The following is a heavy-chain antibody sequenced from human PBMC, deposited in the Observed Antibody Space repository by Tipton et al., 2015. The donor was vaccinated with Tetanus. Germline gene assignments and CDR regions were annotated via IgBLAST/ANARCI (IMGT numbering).Heavy chain of an antibody. CDR1: GFTFDDYA. J-gene: IGHJ4*02. CDR2: ITWNSGAI. Sequence: SLRLSCAASGFTFDDYAMHWVRQAPGKGLEWVSSITWNSGAIGYADSVKGRFTISRDNAKNSLSLQMNSLRPEDTALYYCARDNGPRQHCSSSSCYIASWGQGALVTVSS. D-gene: IGHD2-2*02. CDR3: ARDNGPRQHCSSSSCYIAS. V-gene: IGHV3-9*01.